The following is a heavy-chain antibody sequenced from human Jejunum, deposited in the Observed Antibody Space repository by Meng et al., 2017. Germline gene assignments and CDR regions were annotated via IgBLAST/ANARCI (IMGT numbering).Heavy chain of an antibody. D-gene: IGHD2-8*01. Sequence: QVLLRESGPGLGKPWGTLSLTCAVSGDSISSSYWWSWVRQSPGKGMEWIGEIYHSGTTNYNPSLKSRVTLSVDKSKNQFSLNLSSVTAADTAVYFCARDFEALNGVWGQGTLVTVSS. CDR3: ARDFEALNGV. CDR2: IYHSGTT. V-gene: IGHV4-4*02. CDR1: GDSISSSYW. J-gene: IGHJ1*01.